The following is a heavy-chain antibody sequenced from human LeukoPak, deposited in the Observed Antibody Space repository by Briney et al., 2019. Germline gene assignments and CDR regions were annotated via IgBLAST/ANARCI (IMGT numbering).Heavy chain of an antibody. CDR3: ARDPQLLWFGELSKGDWFDP. D-gene: IGHD3-10*01. V-gene: IGHV1-18*01. CDR2: ISAYNGNT. J-gene: IGHJ5*02. Sequence: ASVKVSCKASGYTFTSYGISWVRQAPGQGLEWMGWISAYNGNTNYAQKLRGRVTMTTDTSTSTAYMELRSLRSDDTAVYYCARDPQLLWFGELSKGDWFDPWGQGTLVTVSS. CDR1: GYTFTSYG.